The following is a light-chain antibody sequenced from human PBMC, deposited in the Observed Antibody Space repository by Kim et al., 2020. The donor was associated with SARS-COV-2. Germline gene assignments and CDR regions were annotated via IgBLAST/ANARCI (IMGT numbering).Light chain of an antibody. V-gene: IGLV2-11*01. CDR1: SSDVGGYNY. J-gene: IGLJ3*02. Sequence: QSALTQPRSVSGSPGQSVTISCTGTSSDVGGYNYVSWYQQHPGKAPKFMIYDVNKRPSGVPDRFSGSKSGNTASLTISGLQAEDEAEYYCCSYADRYTLVFGGGTQLTVL. CDR2: DVN. CDR3: CSYADRYTLV.